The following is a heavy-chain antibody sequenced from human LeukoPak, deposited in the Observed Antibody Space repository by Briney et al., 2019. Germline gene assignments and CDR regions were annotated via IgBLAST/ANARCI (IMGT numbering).Heavy chain of an antibody. D-gene: IGHD4-11*01. Sequence: AGGSLRLSCAASQFTFSHYGMHWVRQAPGKGLQWVAVIWNDGSDKYYSDSVKGRLTVSRDNSNNMVYLQMNSLRADDSGVYYCAKDAQRGFDYSNSLQYWGRGTLVTVSS. CDR3: AKDAQRGFDYSNSLQY. CDR2: IWNDGSDK. V-gene: IGHV3-33*06. CDR1: QFTFSHYG. J-gene: IGHJ4*02.